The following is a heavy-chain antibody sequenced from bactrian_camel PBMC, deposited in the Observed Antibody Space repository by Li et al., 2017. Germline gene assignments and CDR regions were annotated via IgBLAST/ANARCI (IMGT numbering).Heavy chain of an antibody. V-gene: IGHV3S31*01. J-gene: IGHJ6*01. Sequence: DVQLVESGGGSVQVGGSLRLGCAVSGYTVSRYCMAWFRQTPGKEREGVAAIYSGGGSTYYADSVKGRFTISKDNAKNTLDLRMNSLKPEDTAIYFCAADMSGGYCPLAADAIVADFSSWGHGTQVTV. CDR1: GYTVSRYC. D-gene: IGHD2*01. CDR2: IYSGGGST. CDR3: AADMSGGYCPLAADAIVADFSS.